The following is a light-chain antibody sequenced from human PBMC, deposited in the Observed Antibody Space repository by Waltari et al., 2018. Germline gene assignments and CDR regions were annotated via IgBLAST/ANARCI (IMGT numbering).Light chain of an antibody. CDR3: AAWDDSLIGPV. Sequence: QSVLTQSPSTSGTPGQKVTISCSGSSSNIGSNNVNWYQQLPGTAPKLLIYGNNQRPSGVPDRFSGSKSGTSASLAISGLQSEDEADYYCAAWDDSLIGPVFGGGTKLTVL. CDR1: SSNIGSNN. CDR2: GNN. V-gene: IGLV1-44*01. J-gene: IGLJ3*02.